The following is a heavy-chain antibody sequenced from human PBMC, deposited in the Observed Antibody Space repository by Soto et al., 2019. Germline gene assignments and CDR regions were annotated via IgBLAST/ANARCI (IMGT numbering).Heavy chain of an antibody. D-gene: IGHD3-22*01. J-gene: IGHJ5*02. CDR2: IIPIFGTA. V-gene: IGHV1-69*13. Sequence: SVKVSCKASGGTFSSYAISWVRQAPGQGLEWMGGIIPIFGTANYAQKFQGRVTITADESTSTAYMELSSLRSEDTAVYYCARDGLSVYYDSSGYYSNWFDPWGQGTLVTVSS. CDR3: ARDGLSVYYDSSGYYSNWFDP. CDR1: GGTFSSYA.